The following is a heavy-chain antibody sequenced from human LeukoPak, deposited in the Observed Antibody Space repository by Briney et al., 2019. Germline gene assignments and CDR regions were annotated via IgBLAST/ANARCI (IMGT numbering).Heavy chain of an antibody. CDR2: ISYDGTNK. CDR1: GFTFSTYT. CDR3: ARHFGT. J-gene: IGHJ4*02. Sequence: GGSLRLSCAASGFTFSTYTMHWVRQAPGKGLEWVAVISYDGTNKYYADSVKGRFTISRDNSKDTLYLQMNSLRAEDTAVYYCARHFGTWGQGTLVTVSS. V-gene: IGHV3-30-3*01. D-gene: IGHD3/OR15-3a*01.